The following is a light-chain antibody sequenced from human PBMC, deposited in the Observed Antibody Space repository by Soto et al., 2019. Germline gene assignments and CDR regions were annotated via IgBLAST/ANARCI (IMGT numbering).Light chain of an antibody. CDR2: GAS. Sequence: EIVLTQSPGTLSLSPGERATLSCRASQSVSSSYLAWYQQKPGQAPRLLIYGASSRATGIPDRFSGSGSGTDFTLTISRLETEDFAVYYCQQYGSSPLLTFGGGKKVEIK. V-gene: IGKV3-20*01. CDR3: QQYGSSPLLT. J-gene: IGKJ4*01. CDR1: QSVSSSY.